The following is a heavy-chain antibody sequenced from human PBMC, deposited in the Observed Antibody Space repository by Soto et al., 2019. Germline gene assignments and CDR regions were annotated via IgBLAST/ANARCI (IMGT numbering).Heavy chain of an antibody. CDR3: AKAVRMSGDAFDI. V-gene: IGHV3-49*03. CDR1: GFTFGDYP. D-gene: IGHD3-10*01. Sequence: PGGSLRLSCTASGFTFGDYPMSWFRQAPGRGLEWLSYIRTIGYGRTTEDAASVKGRFTTSRDDSQSIAYLQMDSLKTEDTAMYFCAKAVRMSGDAFDIWGQGTMVTVSS. CDR2: IRTIGYGRTT. J-gene: IGHJ3*02.